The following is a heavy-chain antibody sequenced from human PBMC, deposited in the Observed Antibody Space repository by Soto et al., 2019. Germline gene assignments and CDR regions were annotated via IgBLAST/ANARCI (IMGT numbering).Heavy chain of an antibody. CDR1: GGRVSSNSAA. CDR3: AGTSSLQWYYMDV. J-gene: IGHJ6*03. Sequence: SQAVSITCVIPGGRVSSNSAAWNWIRQSPSRGLEWLGRTYYRSRWYNDYAVSVRSRITVNADTSKNQFSLHLNSVTPEDTAVYSCAGTSSLQWYYMDVWDKGTTVTVSS. CDR2: TYYRSRWYN. D-gene: IGHD1-7*01. V-gene: IGHV6-1*01.